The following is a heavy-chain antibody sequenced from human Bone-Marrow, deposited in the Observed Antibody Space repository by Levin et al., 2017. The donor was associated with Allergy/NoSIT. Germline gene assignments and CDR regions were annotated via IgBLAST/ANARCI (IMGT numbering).Heavy chain of an antibody. V-gene: IGHV6-1*01. CDR1: GDRVSSNTAA. Sequence: SQTLSLTCAISGDRVSSNTAAWNWIRQSPSRGLEWLGRTYFRSKWINEYAESVKSRISVNPDTSKNQFSLHLNSVTPDDTAVYYCTRDPGRGYGMDVWGQGTTVTVSS. CDR2: TYFRSKWIN. CDR3: TRDPGRGYGMDV. J-gene: IGHJ6*01.